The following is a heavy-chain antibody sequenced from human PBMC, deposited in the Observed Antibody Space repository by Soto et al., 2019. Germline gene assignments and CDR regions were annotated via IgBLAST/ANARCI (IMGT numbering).Heavy chain of an antibody. CDR3: ARDLGATKPYYYYYGMDV. CDR1: GYTFTSYA. CDR2: INAGNGNT. Sequence: ASVKVSCKASGYTFTSYAIHWVRQAPGQRLEWMGWINAGNGNTKYSQKFQGRVTITRDTSASTAYMELSSLRSEDTAVYYCARDLGATKPYYYYYGMDVWGQGTTVTVSS. D-gene: IGHD1-26*01. V-gene: IGHV1-3*01. J-gene: IGHJ6*02.